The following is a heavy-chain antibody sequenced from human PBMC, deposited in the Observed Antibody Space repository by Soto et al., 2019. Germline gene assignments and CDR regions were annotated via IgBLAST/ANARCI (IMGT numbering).Heavy chain of an antibody. V-gene: IGHV4-39*01. CDR1: GGSISSRSHY. Sequence: QPQLRESGPGLVKPPETLSLTCTVSGGSISSRSHYWGWIRQSPGRHLEWIGSSYYRGSTHYNPSLKTRVTISVDTSKNQVSLKVYSVTAADTAVYYCATADGFGVVTPFFEYWGQGILVTVSS. J-gene: IGHJ4*02. CDR2: SYYRGST. CDR3: ATADGFGVVTPFFEY. D-gene: IGHD3-3*01.